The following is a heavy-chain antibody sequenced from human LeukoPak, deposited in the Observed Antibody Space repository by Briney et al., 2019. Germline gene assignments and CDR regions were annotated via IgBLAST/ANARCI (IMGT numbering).Heavy chain of an antibody. V-gene: IGHV4-61*02. Sequence: SQTLSLTCTVSGGSISSGGYYWSWIRQPPGKGLEWIGRIYATGSTNYNPSLKSRVTISVDTSKNQFSLKLSSVTAADTAVYYCARNADFDWFLDYWGQGTLLSVSS. CDR1: GGSISSGGYY. D-gene: IGHD3-9*01. CDR2: IYATGST. J-gene: IGHJ4*02. CDR3: ARNADFDWFLDY.